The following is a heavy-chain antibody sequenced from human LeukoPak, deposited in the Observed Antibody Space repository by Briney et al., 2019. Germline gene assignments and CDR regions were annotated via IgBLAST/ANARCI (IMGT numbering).Heavy chain of an antibody. CDR2: IIPIFGTA. CDR3: ARGRYSSSSPPDY. Sequence: ASVKVSCKASGGTFSSYAISWVRQAPGQGLEWMGGIIPIFGTANYAQKFQGRVTITTDESTSTAYMELSSLRSEDTAVYYCARGRYSSSSPPDYWGQGTLVTVSS. D-gene: IGHD6-6*01. J-gene: IGHJ4*02. CDR1: GGTFSSYA. V-gene: IGHV1-69*05.